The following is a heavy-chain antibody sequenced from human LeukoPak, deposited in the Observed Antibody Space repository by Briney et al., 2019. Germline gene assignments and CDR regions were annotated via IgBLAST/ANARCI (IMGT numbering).Heavy chain of an antibody. J-gene: IGHJ4*02. CDR1: GFTFSSHW. CDR3: ATQTYALFDY. Sequence: GGSLRLSCVASGFTFSSHWMSWVRQAPGKGLEWVGNIKQDGSDKYHADSVKGRFTISRDNAKNSLYLQMSSLRAEDMAVYYCATQTYALFDYWGQGTLVTVSS. CDR2: IKQDGSDK. D-gene: IGHD2-2*01. V-gene: IGHV3-7*03.